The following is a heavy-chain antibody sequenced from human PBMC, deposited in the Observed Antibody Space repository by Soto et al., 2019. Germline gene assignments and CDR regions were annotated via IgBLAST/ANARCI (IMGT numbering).Heavy chain of an antibody. CDR1: GFTFSTYW. V-gene: IGHV3-7*04. D-gene: IGHD3-22*01. Sequence: GGSLRLSCAASGFTFSTYWMSWVRQAPGKGLEWVANIKPDGSEKWYVDSVKGRFSISRDNAKHSLYLQMSSLRAEDTAVYYCARGDYYDTNGPFSDAFDIWGQGTMVTVS. J-gene: IGHJ3*02. CDR2: IKPDGSEK. CDR3: ARGDYYDTNGPFSDAFDI.